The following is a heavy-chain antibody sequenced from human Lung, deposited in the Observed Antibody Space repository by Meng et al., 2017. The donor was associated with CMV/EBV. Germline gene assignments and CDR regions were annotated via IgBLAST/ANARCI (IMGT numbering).Heavy chain of an antibody. J-gene: IGHJ4*02. V-gene: IGHV3-48*04. Sequence: SCAASGFTFSTYSVNWVRQAPGKGLGWVSYINAGSSSILYADAVKGRFTISRDNAKSALFLQMCRLRVEVTAIYYCTGKGFDYWGQGALVSVSS. D-gene: IGHD1-1*01. CDR1: GFTFSTYS. CDR2: INAGSSSI. CDR3: TGKGFDY.